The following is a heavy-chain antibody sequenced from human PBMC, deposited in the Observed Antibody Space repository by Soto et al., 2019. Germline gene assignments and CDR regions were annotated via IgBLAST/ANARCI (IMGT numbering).Heavy chain of an antibody. D-gene: IGHD6-13*01. CDR1: GFTFSSYA. V-gene: IGHV3-23*01. CDR3: AKVTSASGWQQLAYYFDY. CDR2: ISGSGGST. Sequence: PGGSLRLSCAASGFTFSSYAMSWVRQAPGKGLEWVSAISGSGGSTYYADSVKGRFTISRDNSKNTLYLQMNSLRAEDTAVYYCAKVTSASGWQQLAYYFDYWGQGTLVTVSS. J-gene: IGHJ4*02.